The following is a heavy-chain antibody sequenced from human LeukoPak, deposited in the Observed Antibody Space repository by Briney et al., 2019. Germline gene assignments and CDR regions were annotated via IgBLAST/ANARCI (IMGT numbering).Heavy chain of an antibody. CDR3: ARVEGGYGSGRRENYFYYYMDV. J-gene: IGHJ6*03. Sequence: SETLSLTCSVSSGSIISNNDYWGWIRQPPGKGLEWIATIHYSGRTYYNPSLKTRGTISVDTSQNQFSLKLSSVTAADTAVYYCARVEGGYGSGRRENYFYYYMDVWGKGTTVTISS. D-gene: IGHD3-10*01. V-gene: IGHV4-39*07. CDR2: IHYSGRT. CDR1: SGSIISNNDY.